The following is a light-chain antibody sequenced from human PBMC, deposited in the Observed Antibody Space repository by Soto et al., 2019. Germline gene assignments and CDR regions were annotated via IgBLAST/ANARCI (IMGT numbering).Light chain of an antibody. CDR3: GAWDSSLTAGV. V-gene: IGLV1-51*01. J-gene: IGLJ3*02. CDR2: YSH. CDR1: SCNIGNDY. Sequence: QSVLTQPPSVSGAPGQKVTISCSGSSCNIGNDYDSWFQQFPGAAPKLFINYSHKHHSGVPDRFSGATYGTSATLVIIGRLTGEEDVYYCGAWDSSLTAGVFGGGTKVTVL.